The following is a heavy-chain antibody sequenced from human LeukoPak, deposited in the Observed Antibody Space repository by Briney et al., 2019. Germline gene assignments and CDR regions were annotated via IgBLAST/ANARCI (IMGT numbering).Heavy chain of an antibody. CDR1: GFTVSSNY. Sequence: PGGSRRLSCAASGFTVSSNYMSWVRQAPGKGLEWVSAISGSGGSTYYADSVKGRFTISRDNSKNTLYLQMNSLRAEDTAVYYCAKCFPPMIPYYWGQGTLVTVSS. CDR2: ISGSGGST. D-gene: IGHD3-22*01. J-gene: IGHJ4*02. CDR3: AKCFPPMIPYY. V-gene: IGHV3-23*01.